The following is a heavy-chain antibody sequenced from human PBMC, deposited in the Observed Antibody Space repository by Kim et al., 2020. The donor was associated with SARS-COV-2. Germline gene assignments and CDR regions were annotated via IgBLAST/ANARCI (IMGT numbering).Heavy chain of an antibody. D-gene: IGHD6-13*01. CDR3: AKSGGEDIRSSNYYYYG. CDR1: GFIFTNYA. CDR2: ISGSGGRT. V-gene: IGHV3-23*01. J-gene: IGHJ6*01. Sequence: GGSLRLSCAASGFIFTNYAMSWVRQAPGKGLEWVSVISGSGGRTYYAESVKGRFTISRDNSKNTLYLQINSLRAEDTAVFYCAKSGGEDIRSSNYYYYG.